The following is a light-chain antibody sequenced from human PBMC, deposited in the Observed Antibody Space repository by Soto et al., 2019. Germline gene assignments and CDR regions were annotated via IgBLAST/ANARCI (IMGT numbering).Light chain of an antibody. CDR1: QSVSSN. CDR3: EVRSNLLRR. V-gene: IGKV3-11*01. CDR2: GAS. Sequence: HSPAALSLPPGGRATLSCRASQSVSSNLAWYQQKPGQAPRLLVYGASTRATGIPARFSGSGSGTDFTLTISSLEPEDGAGYCCEVRSNLLRRFADGTKV. J-gene: IGKJ1*01.